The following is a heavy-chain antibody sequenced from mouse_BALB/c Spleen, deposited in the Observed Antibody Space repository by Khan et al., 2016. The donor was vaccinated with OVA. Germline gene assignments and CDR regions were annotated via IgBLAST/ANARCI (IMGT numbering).Heavy chain of an antibody. CDR2: IWTGGTT. V-gene: IGHV2-2*02. J-gene: IGHJ3*01. CDR3: ARNYDYDGGLAY. Sequence: VELKESGPGLVQPSQSLSITCTASGFSLTSYGVHWVRQSPGKGLEWLGGIWTGGTTDYNAPFLYRLSISKDNSNSKVYFKMNSLPANDTANYYCARNYDYDGGLAYWGQGTLVTVSA. CDR1: GFSLTSYG. D-gene: IGHD2-4*01.